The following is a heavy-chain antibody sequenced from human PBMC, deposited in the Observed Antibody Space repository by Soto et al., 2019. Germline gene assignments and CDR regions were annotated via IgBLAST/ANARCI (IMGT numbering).Heavy chain of an antibody. Sequence: EVQLLDSGGGLVQPGGSLRLSCAASGFTFSNYAMTWVRQGPGKGLEWVSGISGSGGRSYYADSVKGRFTISRDNSXXXXXXXXXXXXXXXXXXXXXXXXXXXXXXXXPYYFDYWGQGTLVTVSS. CDR3: XXXXXXXXXXXPYYFDY. CDR1: GFTFSNYA. J-gene: IGHJ4*02. CDR2: ISGSGGRS. V-gene: IGHV3-23*01.